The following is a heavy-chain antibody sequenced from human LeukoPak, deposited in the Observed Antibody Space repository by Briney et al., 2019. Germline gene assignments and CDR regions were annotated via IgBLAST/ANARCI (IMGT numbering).Heavy chain of an antibody. CDR1: GGSVSSGSYY. D-gene: IGHD3-10*01. Sequence: SETLSLTCTVSGGSVSSGSYYWSWIRQPPGKGLEWIGCIYYSGSTNYNPSLKSRVTISVDTSKNQFSLKLSSVTAADTAVYYCARDRGRWFGELLGFDYWGQGTLVTVSS. J-gene: IGHJ4*02. V-gene: IGHV4-61*01. CDR2: IYYSGST. CDR3: ARDRGRWFGELLGFDY.